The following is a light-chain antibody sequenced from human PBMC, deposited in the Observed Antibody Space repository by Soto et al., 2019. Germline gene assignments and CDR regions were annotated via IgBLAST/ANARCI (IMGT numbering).Light chain of an antibody. J-gene: IGLJ3*02. V-gene: IGLV2-8*01. Sequence: QSALTQPPSASGSPGQSVTISCTGGSSDVGRYNSVSWYQQHPGKVPKLIIYEVNKRPSGVPDRFPGSKSGNTASLTVSGLQAEDAADYLCSSYAGSNILVFGGAPKLTVL. CDR1: SSDVGRYNS. CDR3: SSYAGSNILV. CDR2: EVN.